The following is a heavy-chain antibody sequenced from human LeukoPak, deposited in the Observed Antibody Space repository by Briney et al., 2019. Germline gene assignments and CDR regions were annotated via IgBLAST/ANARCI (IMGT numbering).Heavy chain of an antibody. D-gene: IGHD2-15*01. CDR1: GGSISSYY. Sequence: SETLSLTCTVSGGSISSYYWSWIRQPPGKGLEWIGYIYYSGSTNYNPSLKSRATISVDTSKNQFSLKLSSVTAADTVVYYCAREARSGGSLRYDPWGQGTLVTVSS. V-gene: IGHV4-59*01. CDR3: AREARSGGSLRYDP. CDR2: IYYSGST. J-gene: IGHJ5*02.